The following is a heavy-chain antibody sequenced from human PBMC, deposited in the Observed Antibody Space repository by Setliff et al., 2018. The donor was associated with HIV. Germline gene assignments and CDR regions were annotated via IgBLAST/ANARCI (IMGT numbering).Heavy chain of an antibody. D-gene: IGHD4-4*01. V-gene: IGHV4-4*02. CDR3: ATYEMTTVMGDVFHI. CDR1: GGSISSSNW. CDR2: IYHSGST. Sequence: SETLSLTCAVFGGSISSSNWWSWDRQPPGKGLEWIGEIYHSGSTKYNPSLKSRVTISVDKSKNQFSLKLSSVAAADTAVYYCATYEMTTVMGDVFHIWGQGTMVTVSS. J-gene: IGHJ3*02.